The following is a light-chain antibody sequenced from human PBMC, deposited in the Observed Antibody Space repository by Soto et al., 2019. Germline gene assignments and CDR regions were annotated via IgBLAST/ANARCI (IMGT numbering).Light chain of an antibody. V-gene: IGLV2-23*02. J-gene: IGLJ1*01. Sequence: QSVLTQPASVSGSPGXSITISXTGTSNDIGHYXXVSWFQHHPGKAPQVIIYQVTKRPSGVSDRFSGSRSGNTASLTISGLQTEDEADYYCCSYAGTSTFVFGIGTKLTVL. CDR3: CSYAGTSTFV. CDR1: SNDIGHYXX. CDR2: QVT.